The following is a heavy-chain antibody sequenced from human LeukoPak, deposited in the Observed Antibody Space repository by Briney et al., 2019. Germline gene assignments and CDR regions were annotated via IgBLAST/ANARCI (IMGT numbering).Heavy chain of an antibody. CDR1: GGSFSGYY. Sequence: SETLSLTCAVYGGSFSGYYWSWIRQPPGKGLEWIGEIKHSGSTNYNPSLKSRVTISVDTSKNQFSLKLSSVTAADTAVYYCARGKPRSYSRSPFDYWGQGTLVTVSS. D-gene: IGHD5-12*01. V-gene: IGHV4-34*01. J-gene: IGHJ4*02. CDR3: ARGKPRSYSRSPFDY. CDR2: IKHSGST.